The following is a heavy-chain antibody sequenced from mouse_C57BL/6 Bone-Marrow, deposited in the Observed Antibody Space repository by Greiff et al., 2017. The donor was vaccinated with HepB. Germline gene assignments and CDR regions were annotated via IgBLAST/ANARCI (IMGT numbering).Heavy chain of an antibody. V-gene: IGHV7-3*01. J-gene: IGHJ4*01. CDR3: ARLIYYDYPYAMDY. CDR2: IRNKANGYTT. Sequence: EVKVVESGGGLVQPGGSLSLSCAASGFTFTDYYMSWVRQPPGKALEWLGFIRNKANGYTTEYSASVKGRFTISRDNSQSILYLQMNALRAEDSATYYCARLIYYDYPYAMDYWGQGTSVTVSS. CDR1: GFTFTDYY. D-gene: IGHD2-4*01.